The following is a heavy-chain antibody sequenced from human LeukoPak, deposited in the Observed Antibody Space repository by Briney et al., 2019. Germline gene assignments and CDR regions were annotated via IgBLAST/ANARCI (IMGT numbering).Heavy chain of an antibody. CDR2: MNPNSGNT. CDR3: ARSVLRYFDWLPRGIYNWFDP. D-gene: IGHD3-9*01. Sequence: ASVKVSCKASGYTFTSYGINWVRQATGQGLEWMGWMNPNSGNTGYAQKFQGRVTITRNTPISTAYMELSSLRSEDTAVYYCARSVLRYFDWLPRGIYNWFDPWGQGTLVTVSS. CDR1: GYTFTSYG. J-gene: IGHJ5*02. V-gene: IGHV1-8*03.